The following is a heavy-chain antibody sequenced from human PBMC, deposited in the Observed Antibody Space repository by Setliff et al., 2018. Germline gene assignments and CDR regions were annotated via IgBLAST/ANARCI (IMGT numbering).Heavy chain of an antibody. Sequence: ASVKVSCKASGYTFTGYYMHWVRQAPGQGLEWMGWINPNSGGTNYPQKFQGRVTITTDESTRTAYMELSSLRSEDTAVYYCARPYYDSRYAFDIWGQGTMVTVSS. V-gene: IGHV1-2*02. CDR2: INPNSGGT. CDR1: GYTFTGYY. D-gene: IGHD3-22*01. J-gene: IGHJ3*02. CDR3: ARPYYDSRYAFDI.